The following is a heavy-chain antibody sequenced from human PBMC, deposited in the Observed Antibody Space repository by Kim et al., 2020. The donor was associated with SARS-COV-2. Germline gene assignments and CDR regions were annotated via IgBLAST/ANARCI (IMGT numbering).Heavy chain of an antibody. J-gene: IGHJ6*02. CDR1: GYTFTGYY. D-gene: IGHD2-2*01. CDR2: INPNSGGT. CDR3: ARAYCSSTSCYGDYYYGMDV. V-gene: IGHV1-2*06. Sequence: ASVKVSCKASGYTFTGYYMHWVRQAPGQGLEWMGRINPNSGGTNYAQKFQGRVTMTRDTSISTAYMELSRLRSDDTAVYYCARAYCSSTSCYGDYYYGMDVWGQGTTVTVSS.